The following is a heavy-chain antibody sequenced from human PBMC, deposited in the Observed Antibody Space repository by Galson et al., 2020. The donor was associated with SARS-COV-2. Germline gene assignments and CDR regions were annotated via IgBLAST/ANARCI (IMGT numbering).Heavy chain of an antibody. Sequence: YNPSLKSRVTISVDTSKNQFSLKLSSVTAADTAVYYCARLPDSSGYYAPQNQAFDIWGQGTMVTVSS. D-gene: IGHD3-22*01. CDR3: ARLPDSSGYYAPQNQAFDI. V-gene: IGHV4-4*09. J-gene: IGHJ3*02.